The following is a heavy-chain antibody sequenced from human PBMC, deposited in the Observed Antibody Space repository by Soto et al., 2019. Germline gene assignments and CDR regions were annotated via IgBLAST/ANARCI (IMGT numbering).Heavy chain of an antibody. Sequence: TLSLTCTVSGRSLSSRDYYWSWIRQPPGKGLEWIGYIYYIGSTYYNPSLTSRVTISVDTSKNLFSLKLSSVTAADTAVYCCAGAGAYYYILARAEYYYGMDDWGQGTTVTVSS. J-gene: IGHJ6*02. V-gene: IGHV4-30-4*01. CDR1: GRSLSSRDYY. CDR3: AGAGAYYYILARAEYYYGMDD. D-gene: IGHD3-9*01. CDR2: IYYIGST.